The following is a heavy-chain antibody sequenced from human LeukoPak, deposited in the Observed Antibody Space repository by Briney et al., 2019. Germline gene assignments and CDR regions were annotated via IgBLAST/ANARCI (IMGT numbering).Heavy chain of an antibody. CDR2: IYYSGST. CDR3: STSVAGPYYFDY. Sequence: SETLSLTPTVSGGSICSYYWCWIWQRPGRGQEWIGYIYYSGSTNYNPSPKSRVTISVDTSKNQFSLQLSSVTAADTAVYYCSTSVAGPYYFDYWGQGTLVTVSS. V-gene: IGHV4-59*01. D-gene: IGHD6-19*01. J-gene: IGHJ4*02. CDR1: GGSICSYY.